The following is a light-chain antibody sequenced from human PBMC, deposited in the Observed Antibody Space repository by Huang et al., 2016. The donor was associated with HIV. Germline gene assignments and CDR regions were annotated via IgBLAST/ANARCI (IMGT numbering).Light chain of an antibody. CDR2: AAS. J-gene: IGKJ1*01. Sequence: DIQMTQSPSSLSASVGDRVTITCRASQTINTYLNWYQQKPGKAPKLRICAASSLHSGVPSRFSGSGSGTDFTLTISGLQREDFATYFCQQTYSTPRTFGQGTRVEIK. CDR3: QQTYSTPRT. CDR1: QTINTY. V-gene: IGKV1-39*01.